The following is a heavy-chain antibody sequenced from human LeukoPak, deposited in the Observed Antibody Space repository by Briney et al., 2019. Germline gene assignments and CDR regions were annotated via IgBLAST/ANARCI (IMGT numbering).Heavy chain of an antibody. CDR1: GYTFTSYY. V-gene: IGHV1-46*01. CDR2: SNPSGGST. CDR3: ASIWTGGY. D-gene: IGHD3/OR15-3a*01. Sequence: ASVKVSCKASGYTFTSYYRHWVRQAPGQGLEWMGVSNPSGGSTSYAQKFQGRVTMTRDMSTSTVYMELSSLSSEDPAVYYCASIWTGGYWGQGTLVTVYS. J-gene: IGHJ4*02.